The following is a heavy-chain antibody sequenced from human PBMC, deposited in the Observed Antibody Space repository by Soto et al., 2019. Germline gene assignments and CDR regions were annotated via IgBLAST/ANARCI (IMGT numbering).Heavy chain of an antibody. V-gene: IGHV3-23*01. J-gene: IGHJ4*02. CDR2: LSGSGTST. D-gene: IGHD6-19*01. Sequence: EVQLLESGGGLVQPGGSLRLSCAASGFSFVNYAMNWVRQAPGKGLGWVSGLSGSGTSTYYADSVKGRFTISRDNSRDTLFLQMNSLTADDTAVYYCAKATTNGGWFNPFESWGQGALVTVSS. CDR1: GFSFVNYA. CDR3: AKATTNGGWFNPFES.